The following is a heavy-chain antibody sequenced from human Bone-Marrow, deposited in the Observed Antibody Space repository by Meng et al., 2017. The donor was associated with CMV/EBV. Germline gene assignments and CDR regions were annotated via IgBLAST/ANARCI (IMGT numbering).Heavy chain of an antibody. D-gene: IGHD1-26*01. J-gene: IGHJ4*02. CDR2: IRYDGSNK. Sequence: GQVVGSGGGVVQPGGALRLCCAASGFTFSCYGMHLVRQARGKGLEWVAFIRYDGSNKYYADSVKGRFTISRDNSKNTLYLQMNSLRAEDTAVYYCAAFSGSYYDYWGQGTLVTVSS. V-gene: IGHV3-30*02. CDR3: AAFSGSYYDY. CDR1: GFTFSCYG.